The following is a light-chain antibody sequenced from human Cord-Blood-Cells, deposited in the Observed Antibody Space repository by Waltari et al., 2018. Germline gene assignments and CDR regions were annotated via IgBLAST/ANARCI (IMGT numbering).Light chain of an antibody. V-gene: IGLV2-23*01. Sequence: PALTQPASVSGLPGRSITISCTGTGSEVGSITLVPGYQHHPGKAPKPMIYEGSKRPSGVSNRFSGSKSGNTASLTISGLQAEDEADYYCCSYAGSSTYVFGTGTKVTVL. CDR2: EGS. CDR1: GSEVGSITL. CDR3: CSYAGSSTYV. J-gene: IGLJ1*01.